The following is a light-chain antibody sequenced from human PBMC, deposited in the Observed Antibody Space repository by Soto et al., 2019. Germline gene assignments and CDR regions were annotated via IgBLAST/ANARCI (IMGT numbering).Light chain of an antibody. CDR1: SSDVGGYNY. Sequence: QSALTQPASVSGSPGQSITISCTGTSSDVGGYNYVSWFQHHPGKAPKLIIYEVSYRPSGVSARFSGSKSGDTASLTISGLQAEDEADYYCCSYAGSYSLVFGGGTKLTVL. V-gene: IGLV2-14*01. CDR2: EVS. CDR3: CSYAGSYSLV. J-gene: IGLJ2*01.